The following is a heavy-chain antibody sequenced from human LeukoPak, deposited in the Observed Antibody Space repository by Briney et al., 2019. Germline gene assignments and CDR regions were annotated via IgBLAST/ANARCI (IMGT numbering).Heavy chain of an antibody. D-gene: IGHD2-15*01. J-gene: IGHJ4*02. V-gene: IGHV3-30-3*01. CDR3: ARVGGPIDY. CDR1: GFTFSSYA. CDR2: ISYDGSNK. Sequence: GRSLRLSCAASGFTFSSYAMHWVRQAPGKGLEWVAVISYDGSNKYYADSVKGRFTISRVNSKNTLYLQMNSLRAEDTAVYYCARVGGPIDYWGQGTLVTVSS.